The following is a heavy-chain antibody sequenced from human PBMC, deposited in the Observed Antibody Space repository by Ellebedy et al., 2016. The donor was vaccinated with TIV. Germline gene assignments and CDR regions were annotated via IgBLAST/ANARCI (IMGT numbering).Heavy chain of an antibody. V-gene: IGHV3-48*03. CDR1: GFTFSSYE. J-gene: IGHJ4*02. D-gene: IGHD3-22*01. Sequence: GESLKISCAASGFTFSSYEMNWVRQAPGKGLEWVSYISSSGSTIYYADSVKGRFTISRDNAKNSLYLQMNSLRAEDTAVYYCARDLHSSGYYYVVYFDYWGQGTLVTVSS. CDR2: ISSSGSTI. CDR3: ARDLHSSGYYYVVYFDY.